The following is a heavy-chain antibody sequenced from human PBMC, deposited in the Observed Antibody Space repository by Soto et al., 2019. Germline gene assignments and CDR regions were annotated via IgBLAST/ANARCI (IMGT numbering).Heavy chain of an antibody. CDR3: AREARTYYYDSSGYRQYYFDY. V-gene: IGHV4-59*01. J-gene: IGHJ4*02. D-gene: IGHD3-22*01. Sequence: TSETLSLTCTVSGGSISSYYWSWIRQPPGKGLEWIGYIYYSGSTNYNPSLKSRVTISVDTSKNQFSLKLSSVTAADTAVYYCAREARTYYYDSSGYRQYYFDYWGQGTLVTVSS. CDR1: GGSISSYY. CDR2: IYYSGST.